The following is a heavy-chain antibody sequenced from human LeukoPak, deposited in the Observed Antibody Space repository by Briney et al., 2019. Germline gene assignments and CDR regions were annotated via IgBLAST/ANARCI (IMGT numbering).Heavy chain of an antibody. J-gene: IGHJ3*02. Sequence: PGGSLRLSCAASGFTFSSYSMNWVRQAPGKGLEWVSSISSSSSYIYYADSVKGRFTISRDNAKNSLYLQMNSLRAEDMAVYYCAKAVAGSYDAFDIWGQGTMVTVSS. V-gene: IGHV3-21*01. CDR2: ISSSSSYI. CDR3: AKAVAGSYDAFDI. CDR1: GFTFSSYS. D-gene: IGHD6-19*01.